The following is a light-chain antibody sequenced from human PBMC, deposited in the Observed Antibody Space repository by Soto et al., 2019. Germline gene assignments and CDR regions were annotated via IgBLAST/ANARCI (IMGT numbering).Light chain of an antibody. J-gene: IGLJ2*01. Sequence: QSVLTQPASVSGSPGQSITISCTGTSSDVGSYNLVSWYQQHPGKAPKLMIYEGSKRPSGVSNRFSGSKSVNTASLTISGLQAEDEADYYCCSYAGSSTLGVFGGGTKLTVL. CDR3: CSYAGSSTLGV. CDR1: SSDVGSYNL. V-gene: IGLV2-23*01. CDR2: EGS.